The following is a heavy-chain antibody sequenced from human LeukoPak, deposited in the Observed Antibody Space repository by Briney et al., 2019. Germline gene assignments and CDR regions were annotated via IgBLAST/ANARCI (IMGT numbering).Heavy chain of an antibody. CDR2: INHSGST. CDR3: ARDLLYYGSGTSWLDP. Sequence: PSETLSLTCAVYGGSFSGYYWSWIRQPPGKGLEWIGEINHSGSTNYNPSLKSRVTISVDTSKNQFSLQLSSVTAAGTAVYYCARDLLYYGSGTSWLDPWGQGTLVTVSS. D-gene: IGHD3-10*01. J-gene: IGHJ5*02. CDR1: GGSFSGYY. V-gene: IGHV4-34*01.